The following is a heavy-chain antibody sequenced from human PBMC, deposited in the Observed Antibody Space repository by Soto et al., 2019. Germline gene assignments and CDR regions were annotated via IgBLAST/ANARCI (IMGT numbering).Heavy chain of an antibody. CDR3: AREPLSIHADGLAP. CDR1: GETFASYN. J-gene: IGHJ5*02. V-gene: IGHV1-69*08. CDR2: ITPGFGSV. Sequence: QVRLIQSGPQVRKPGSSVRVSCEPSGETFASYNIAWVRQAPGQGLEWMGKITPGFGSVRYRQKFQGRLTITADRSTGTSHMELSDLRLDDSAVYFCAREPLSIHADGLAPWGQGTLVTVSS.